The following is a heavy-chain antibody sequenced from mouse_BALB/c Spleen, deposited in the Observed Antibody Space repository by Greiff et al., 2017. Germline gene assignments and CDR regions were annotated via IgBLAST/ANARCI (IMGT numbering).Heavy chain of an antibody. CDR1: GFTFSSYA. D-gene: IGHD2-4*01. CDR2: ISSGGST. CDR3: ARGLSTMITTRAMDY. V-gene: IGHV5-6-5*01. J-gene: IGHJ4*01. Sequence: EVQLVESGGGLVKPGGSLKLSCAASGFTFSSYAMSWVRQTPEKRLEWVASISSGGSTYYPDSVKGRFTISRDNARNILYLQMSSLRSEDTAMYYCARGLSTMITTRAMDYWGQGTSVTVSS.